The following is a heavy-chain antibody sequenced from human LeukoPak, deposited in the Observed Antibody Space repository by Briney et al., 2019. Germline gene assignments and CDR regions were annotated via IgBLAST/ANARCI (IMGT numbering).Heavy chain of an antibody. J-gene: IGHJ3*02. Sequence: SETLSLTCTVSGGSISSSSYYWGWIRQPPGKGLEWIGGIYYSGSTYYNPSLKSRVTISVDTSKNEFSLKLSSVTAADTAVYYCARPRRATLGVVNGIDIWGQGTMVTVSS. V-gene: IGHV4-39*01. CDR1: GGSISSSSYY. D-gene: IGHD3-3*01. CDR2: IYYSGST. CDR3: ARPRRATLGVVNGIDI.